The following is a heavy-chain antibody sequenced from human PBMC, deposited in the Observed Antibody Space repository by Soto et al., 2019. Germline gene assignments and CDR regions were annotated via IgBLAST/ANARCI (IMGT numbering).Heavy chain of an antibody. CDR3: ARDRGYSCFDY. J-gene: IGHJ4*02. CDR2: IKEDGSEE. D-gene: IGHD5-18*01. V-gene: IGHV3-7*01. CDR1: GFTFSSSW. Sequence: GGSLRLSCAASGFTFSSSWMNWVRQAPGKGLEWVAGIKEDGSEEYYVDYVKGRFTISRDNVENSLYLQMNSLRGEDTAVYFCARDRGYSCFDYWGLGTLVTVSS.